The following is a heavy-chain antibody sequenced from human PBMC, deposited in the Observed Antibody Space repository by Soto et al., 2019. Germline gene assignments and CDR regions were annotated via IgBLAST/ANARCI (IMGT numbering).Heavy chain of an antibody. CDR1: EFTFSDQY. Sequence: GGSLRLSCTVSAVSEFTFSDQYMDWVRQAPGKGLEWVGRSRNRVNNFSTAYAASVQGRFTISRDESKNTVYLQMRSLKTDDTAVYYCSRVDPSAKRPDYWGQGTLVTVSS. V-gene: IGHV3-72*01. CDR2: SRNRVNNFST. CDR3: SRVDPSAKRPDY. J-gene: IGHJ4*02. D-gene: IGHD2-15*01.